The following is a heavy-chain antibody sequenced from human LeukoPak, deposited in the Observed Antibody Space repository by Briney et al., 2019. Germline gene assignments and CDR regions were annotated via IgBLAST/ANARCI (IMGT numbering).Heavy chain of an antibody. J-gene: IGHJ4*02. CDR1: GYTFTSYD. V-gene: IGHV1-8*01. Sequence: GSVKVSCKASGYTFTSYDINWVRQATGQGLEFMVWMNPNSGNTGYAQKFQGRVTMTRNTSISTAYMELSSLRSEDTAVYYCARGIYPNYDILTGYYGHPDYWGQGILVTVSS. CDR2: MNPNSGNT. D-gene: IGHD3-9*01. CDR3: ARGIYPNYDILTGYYGHPDY.